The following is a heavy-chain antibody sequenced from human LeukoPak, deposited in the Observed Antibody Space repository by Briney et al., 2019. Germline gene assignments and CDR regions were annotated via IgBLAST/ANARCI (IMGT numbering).Heavy chain of an antibody. D-gene: IGHD5-18*01. CDR3: ARGDARGYSYGHFHFDH. CDR1: GGSISSGSYH. CDR2: IYTSGST. V-gene: IGHV4-61*02. Sequence: PSETLSLTCTVSGGSISSGSYHWSWIRQPAGKGLEWIGRIYTSGSTNYNPSLKSRVTISVDMSKNQFSLKLSSVTAADTAVYYCARGDARGYSYGHFHFDHWGHGTLVTVSS. J-gene: IGHJ4*01.